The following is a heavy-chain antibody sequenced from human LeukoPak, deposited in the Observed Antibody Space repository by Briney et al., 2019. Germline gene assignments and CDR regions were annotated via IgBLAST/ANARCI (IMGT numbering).Heavy chain of an antibody. CDR3: ARDHSSSWTPGAFDI. CDR2: INHSGGT. Sequence: SETLSLTCAVYGGSFSGYYWSWIRQPPGKGLEWIGEINHSGGTNYNPSLKSRVTISVDTSKNQFSLKLSSVTAADTAVYYCARDHSSSWTPGAFDIWGQGTMVTVSS. V-gene: IGHV4-34*01. J-gene: IGHJ3*02. CDR1: GGSFSGYY. D-gene: IGHD6-13*01.